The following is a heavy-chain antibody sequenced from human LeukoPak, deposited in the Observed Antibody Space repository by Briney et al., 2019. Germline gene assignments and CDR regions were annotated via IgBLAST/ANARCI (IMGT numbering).Heavy chain of an antibody. J-gene: IGHJ6*03. CDR1: GGSFSGYY. V-gene: IGHV4-34*01. CDR3: ARQTLYDFWSGYNYYMDV. Sequence: SETLSLTCAVYGGSFSGYYWSWIRQPPGKGLEWIGEINHSGSTNYNPSLKSRVTISVDTSKNQFSLKLSSVTAADTAVYYCARQTLYDFWSGYNYYMDVWGKGTTVTVSS. D-gene: IGHD3-3*01. CDR2: INHSGST.